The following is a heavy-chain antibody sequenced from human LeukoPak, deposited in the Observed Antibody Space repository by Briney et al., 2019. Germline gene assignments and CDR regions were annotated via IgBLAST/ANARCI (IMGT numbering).Heavy chain of an antibody. V-gene: IGHV4-31*03. Sequence: PSETLSLTCTVSGGSISSGGYYWSWIRQHPGKGLEWIGHIYYSGSTYYNPSLKSRVTISVDTSKNQFSLKLSSVTAADTAVYYCARVRLPDNFDYWGQGTLVTVSS. CDR2: IYYSGST. J-gene: IGHJ4*02. CDR1: GGSISSGGYY. D-gene: IGHD2-2*01. CDR3: ARVRLPDNFDY.